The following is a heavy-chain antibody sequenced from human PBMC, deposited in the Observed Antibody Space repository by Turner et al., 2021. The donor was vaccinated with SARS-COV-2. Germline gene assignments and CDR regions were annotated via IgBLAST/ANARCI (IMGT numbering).Heavy chain of an antibody. CDR1: GASLRSSSYY. CDR2: RFYSGNT. J-gene: IGHJ6*02. V-gene: IGHV4-39*02. Sequence: QVQLQESGPGLVKSSETLSLTCTVSGASLRSSSYYWGRIRQPPGKGLEWIGNRFYSGNTYYNESLKSRVTISMDTSANRFSLRLSSVTAADTAVYYCARLRVGATIYYYHGMDAWGQGTTVTVSS. D-gene: IGHD1-26*01. CDR3: ARLRVGATIYYYHGMDA.